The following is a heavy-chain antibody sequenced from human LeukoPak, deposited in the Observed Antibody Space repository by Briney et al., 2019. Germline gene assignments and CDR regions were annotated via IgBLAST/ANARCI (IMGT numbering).Heavy chain of an antibody. CDR2: ISAYNGNT. J-gene: IGHJ3*02. V-gene: IGHV1-18*01. Sequence: ASVKVSCKASGYTFTSYGISWVRQAPGQGLEWMGWISAYNGNTNYAQKLQGRVTMTTDTSTSTAYMELRSLRSDDTAVYYCARDAPRGATPFVFDIWGQGTMVTVSS. CDR3: ARDAPRGATPFVFDI. CDR1: GYTFTSYG. D-gene: IGHD2-15*01.